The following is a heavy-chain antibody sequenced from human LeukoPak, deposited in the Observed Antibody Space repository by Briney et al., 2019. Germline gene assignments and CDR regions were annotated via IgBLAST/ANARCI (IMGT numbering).Heavy chain of an antibody. CDR1: GYTFTSYG. CDR2: ISAYKDNT. CDR3: ARDRGYYYDSSGYYY. V-gene: IGHV1-18*01. J-gene: IGHJ4*02. D-gene: IGHD3-22*01. Sequence: ASVKVSCKASGYTFTSYGISWVRQAPGQGLEWMGWISAYKDNTNYAQKLQGRVTMTTDTSTSTAYMELRSLRSDDTAVYYCARDRGYYYDSSGYYYWGQGTLVTVSS.